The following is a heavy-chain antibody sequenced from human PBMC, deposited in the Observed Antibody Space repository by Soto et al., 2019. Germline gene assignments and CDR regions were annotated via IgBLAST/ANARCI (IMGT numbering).Heavy chain of an antibody. CDR3: AKDSYTSHCYGY. D-gene: IGHD6-13*01. V-gene: IGHV3-23*01. J-gene: IGHJ4*02. CDR1: GFTFSSYA. CDR2: LSGSGGST. Sequence: PGGSLRLSCAASGFTFSSYAVSWVRQAPGKGLEWVSALSGSGGSTYYADSVKGLFTISRDNSKNTRYLQMNSLRAEDTAVYYCAKDSYTSHCYGYWGQGTLVTVSS.